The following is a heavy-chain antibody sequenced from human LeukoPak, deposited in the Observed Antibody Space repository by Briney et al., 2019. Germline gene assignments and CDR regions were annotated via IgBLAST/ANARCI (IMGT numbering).Heavy chain of an antibody. J-gene: IGHJ4*02. CDR3: ARTATDTGEFDY. Sequence: GGSLRLSCAASGFTFSSYSMNWVRQAPGKGLECVSSISSSSSSIYYADSVKGRFTISRDDAKNSLYLQMNSLRAEDTAVYYCARTATDTGEFDYWGLGTLVTVSS. V-gene: IGHV3-21*01. CDR2: ISSSSSSI. D-gene: IGHD6-13*01. CDR1: GFTFSSYS.